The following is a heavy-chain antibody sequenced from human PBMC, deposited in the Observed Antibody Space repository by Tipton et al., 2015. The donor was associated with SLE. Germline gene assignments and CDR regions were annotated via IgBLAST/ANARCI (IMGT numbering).Heavy chain of an antibody. CDR3: ARDRHWNDGFDY. J-gene: IGHJ4*02. Sequence: SLRLSCAASGFTLSDYYMSWIRQAPGKGLEWVSYISSSGSTIYYADSVKGRFTISRDNAKNSLYLQMNSLRAEDTAVYYCARDRHWNDGFDYWGQGTLVTVSS. CDR1: GFTLSDYY. CDR2: ISSSGSTI. V-gene: IGHV3-11*04. D-gene: IGHD1-1*01.